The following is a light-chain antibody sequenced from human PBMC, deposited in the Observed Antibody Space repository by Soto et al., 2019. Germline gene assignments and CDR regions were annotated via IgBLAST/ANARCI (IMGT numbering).Light chain of an antibody. J-gene: IGKJ5*01. CDR1: QGIGSY. CDR3: QQLNSYPLA. CDR2: AAS. V-gene: IGKV1-9*01. Sequence: QFTQSPSSLSACVGDRVTISCRAGQGIGSYLAWYQQTKGKAPQLLIYAASTLQSGVPSRFRGGGSGTYFTLPISSLEPEDFSTYYCQQLNSYPLAFGQGTRLEIK.